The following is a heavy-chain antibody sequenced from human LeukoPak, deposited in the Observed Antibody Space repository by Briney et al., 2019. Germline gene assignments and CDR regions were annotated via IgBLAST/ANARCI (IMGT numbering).Heavy chain of an antibody. CDR2: ISSSGSTI. CDR1: GFTFSSYE. V-gene: IGHV3-48*03. Sequence: GGSLRLSCAASGFTFSSYEMNWVRQAPGKGLEWVSYISSSGSTIYYADPVKGRFTISRDNSKNTLYLQMNSLRAEDTAVYYCARLKGIAVAGRLSDYWGQGTLVTVSS. D-gene: IGHD6-19*01. J-gene: IGHJ4*02. CDR3: ARLKGIAVAGRLSDY.